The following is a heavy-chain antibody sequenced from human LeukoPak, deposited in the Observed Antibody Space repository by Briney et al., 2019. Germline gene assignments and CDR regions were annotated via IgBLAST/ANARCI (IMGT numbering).Heavy chain of an antibody. V-gene: IGHV3-33*01. CDR1: GFTFSHYG. D-gene: IGHD4-11*01. CDR2: IWSDGTNK. Sequence: GGSLRLSCAASGFTFSHYGMHGVRQAPGKGLEWGAVIWSDGTNKYYADSVKGRFSISRDDSQKRVFLQMNSLRAEDTAVYYCARDAQRGFDYSNSLQYWGQGALVTVSS. J-gene: IGHJ4*02. CDR3: ARDAQRGFDYSNSLQY.